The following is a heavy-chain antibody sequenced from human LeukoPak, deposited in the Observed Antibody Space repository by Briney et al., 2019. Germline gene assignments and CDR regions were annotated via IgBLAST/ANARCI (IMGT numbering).Heavy chain of an antibody. J-gene: IGHJ4*02. CDR1: GGSISSGDYY. CDR2: IYYSGST. V-gene: IGHV4-30-4*08. CDR3: ARERTPGYFDY. Sequence: SETLSLTCTVSGGSISSGDYYWSWIRQPPGKGLEWIGYIYYSGSTYYNPSLKSRLTLSLDTSKNQFSLRLSSVTAADTAVYYCARERTPGYFDYWGQGTLVTVSS.